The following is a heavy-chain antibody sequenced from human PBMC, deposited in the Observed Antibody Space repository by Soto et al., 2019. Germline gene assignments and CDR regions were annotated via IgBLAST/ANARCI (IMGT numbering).Heavy chain of an antibody. V-gene: IGHV3-30*04. CDR1: GFNFNSYV. D-gene: IGHD2-8*01. CDR3: GNGGEMGYVDS. CDR2: ISHDGSNQ. J-gene: IGHJ4*02. Sequence: QVQLVESGGGVVQPGRSPRLSCAASGFNFNSYVMHWARQAPGEGLEWLAVISHDGSNQYYADSVKGRFTISRDNYKNTLSLQTNRLRGEETAVYYCGNGGEMGYVDSWGKGTLVSVSS.